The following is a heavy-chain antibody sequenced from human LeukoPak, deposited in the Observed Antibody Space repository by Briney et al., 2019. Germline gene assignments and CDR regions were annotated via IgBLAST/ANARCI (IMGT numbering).Heavy chain of an antibody. V-gene: IGHV4-39*07. J-gene: IGHJ4*02. Sequence: SETLSLTCTVSGGSISSSSYYWGWIRQPPGKGLEWIGSIYYSGSTYYNPSLKSRVTISVDTSKNQFSLKLSSVTAADTAVYYCARVRKGGYSYGSDYWGQGTLVTVSS. CDR2: IYYSGST. CDR1: GGSISSSSYY. CDR3: ARVRKGGYSYGSDY. D-gene: IGHD5-18*01.